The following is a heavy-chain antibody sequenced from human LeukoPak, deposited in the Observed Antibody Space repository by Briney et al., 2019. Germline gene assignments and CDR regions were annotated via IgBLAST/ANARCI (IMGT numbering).Heavy chain of an antibody. Sequence: SETLSLTCTVSGGSISSGDYYWSWIRQPPGKGLEWIGYIYYSGSTYYNPSLKSRVTISVDTSKNQFSLKPSSVTAADTAVYYCARVAGYYDSSGYYKGHAFDIWGQGTMVTVSS. V-gene: IGHV4-30-4*01. CDR2: IYYSGST. J-gene: IGHJ3*02. D-gene: IGHD3-22*01. CDR1: GGSISSGDYY. CDR3: ARVAGYYDSSGYYKGHAFDI.